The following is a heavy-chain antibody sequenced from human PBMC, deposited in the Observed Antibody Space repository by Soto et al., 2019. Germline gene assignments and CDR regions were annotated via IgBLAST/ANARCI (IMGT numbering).Heavy chain of an antibody. V-gene: IGHV5-51*01. Sequence: GESLKISCKGSGYSFTSYWIGWVRQMPGKGLEWMGIIYPGDSDTRYSPSFQGQVTISADKSISTAYLQWNSLKASDTAMYYCARSISMVAATPGYYYYYGMDVWGQGTTVTVSS. CDR2: IYPGDSDT. J-gene: IGHJ6*02. CDR1: GYSFTSYW. D-gene: IGHD2-15*01. CDR3: ARSISMVAATPGYYYYYGMDV.